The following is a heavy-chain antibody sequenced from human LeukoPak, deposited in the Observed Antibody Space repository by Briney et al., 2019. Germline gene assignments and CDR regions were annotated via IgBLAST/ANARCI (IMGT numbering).Heavy chain of an antibody. J-gene: IGHJ4*02. V-gene: IGHV3-21*01. CDR1: EFTFSRYS. D-gene: IGHD3-16*01. Sequence: GGSLRLSCAASEFTFSRYSMNWVRQAPGKGLEWVSSISSSSSYRYYADSVKGRFTISRDNAKNSLHLQMNSLRAEDTAVYYCMSYAGRSDDYWGQGTLVTVSS. CDR3: MSYAGRSDDY. CDR2: ISSSSSYR.